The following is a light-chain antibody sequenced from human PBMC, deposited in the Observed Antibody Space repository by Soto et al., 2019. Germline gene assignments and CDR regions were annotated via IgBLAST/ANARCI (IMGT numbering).Light chain of an antibody. V-gene: IGLV2-14*01. CDR3: TSYTSSSTLVV. CDR1: SSDVGGYNY. Sequence: QAASVSGSPGQSITISCTGTSSDVGGYNYVSWYQQHPGKAPKLMIYDVSNRPSGVSNRFSGSKSGNTASLTISGLQAEDEADYYCTSYTSSSTLVVFGGGTKVTVL. CDR2: DVS. J-gene: IGLJ2*01.